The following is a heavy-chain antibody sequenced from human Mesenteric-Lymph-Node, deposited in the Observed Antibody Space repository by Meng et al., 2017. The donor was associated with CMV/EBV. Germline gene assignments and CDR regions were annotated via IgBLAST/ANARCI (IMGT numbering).Heavy chain of an antibody. Sequence: ASVKVSCKASGYTFTSFDIYWVRQATGQGLEWMGWMNPNSGNTGYAQKFQGRVTMTRDTSISTAYMELSSLKFEDTAVYYCARVRSKDIEVEPADTEMYNWLDPWGQGTQVTVSS. V-gene: IGHV1-8*01. CDR2: MNPNSGNT. CDR3: ARVRSKDIEVEPADTEMYNWLDP. D-gene: IGHD2-2*01. CDR1: GYTFTSFD. J-gene: IGHJ5*02.